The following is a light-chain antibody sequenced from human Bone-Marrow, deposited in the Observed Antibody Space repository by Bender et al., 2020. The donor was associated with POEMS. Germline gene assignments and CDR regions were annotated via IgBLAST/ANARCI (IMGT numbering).Light chain of an antibody. CDR2: DVS. CDR1: TSDVGGYNY. J-gene: IGLJ3*02. Sequence: QSALTQPASVSGSPGQSITISCTGTTSDVGGYNYVSWYQQHPGKAPKLMICDVSNRPSGVSNRFSGSKSGNTASLAITGLQAEDEGDYYCQSYDNSLGGWVFGGGTKLTVL. V-gene: IGLV2-14*01. CDR3: QSYDNSLGGWV.